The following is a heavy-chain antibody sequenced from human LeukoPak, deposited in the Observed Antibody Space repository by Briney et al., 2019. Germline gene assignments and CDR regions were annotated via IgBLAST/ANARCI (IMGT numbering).Heavy chain of an antibody. D-gene: IGHD1-26*01. V-gene: IGHV4-61*08. J-gene: IGHJ4*02. CDR3: ARGGSYTPY. CDR1: GGSISSGGYY. CDR2: IYYSGSI. Sequence: SETLSLTCTVSGGSISSGGYYWSWIRQHPGKGLEWIGYIYYSGSINYIPSLKSRVTISVDTSKNQFSLKLNSVAAADTAVYYCARGGSYTPYWGQGTLVTVSP.